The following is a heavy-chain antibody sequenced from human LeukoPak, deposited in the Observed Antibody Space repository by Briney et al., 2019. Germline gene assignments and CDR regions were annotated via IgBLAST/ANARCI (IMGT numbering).Heavy chain of an antibody. CDR2: ISYDGSNK. J-gene: IGHJ4*02. D-gene: IGHD3-3*01. Sequence: PGRSLRLSCAASGFTFSSYAIHWVRQAPGKGLEWVAVISYDGSNKYYADSVKGRFTISGDNSKNTLYLQMNSLRAEDTAIYYCARDERLLSFLKWGQGTLVTVSS. CDR1: GFTFSSYA. CDR3: ARDERLLSFLK. V-gene: IGHV3-30*04.